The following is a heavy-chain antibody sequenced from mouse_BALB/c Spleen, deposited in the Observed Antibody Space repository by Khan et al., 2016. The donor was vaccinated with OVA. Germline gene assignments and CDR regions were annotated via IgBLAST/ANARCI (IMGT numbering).Heavy chain of an antibody. CDR1: GYTFTRYY. V-gene: IGHV1-53*01. J-gene: IGHJ1*01. D-gene: IGHD1-1*01. CDR3: TRKDYYGSSHRYFDV. CDR2: INPSNGGT. Sequence: QVQLQQSGTELVKPGASVKLSCKTSGYTFTRYYMYWVKQRPGQGLEWIGEINPSNGGTNFNEKFKSKATLTVDKLSSTAYMQLSSLTSEDSAVDYCTRKDYYGSSHRYFDVWGGGTTVTVSS.